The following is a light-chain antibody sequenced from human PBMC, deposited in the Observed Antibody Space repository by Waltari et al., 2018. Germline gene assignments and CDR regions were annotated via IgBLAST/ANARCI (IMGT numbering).Light chain of an antibody. CDR3: GTWDSSLSGAV. Sequence: QSVLTQPPSVSAAPVQRVTIPSSGGISNIGNTYVSWYRQFPGTAPKLLIYEDNERPSGVPGRFSGSKSGTSATLDITGLQAGDEADYYCGTWDSSLSGAVFGGGTHLTVL. J-gene: IGLJ7*01. CDR2: EDN. CDR1: ISNIGNTY. V-gene: IGLV1-51*02.